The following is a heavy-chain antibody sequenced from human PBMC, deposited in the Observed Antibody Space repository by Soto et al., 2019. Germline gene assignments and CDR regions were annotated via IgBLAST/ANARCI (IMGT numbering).Heavy chain of an antibody. Sequence: APVKVSCKPSGYTFTSYGISWVRQAPAQGLEWMGWLSAYNGNPNYAQKLQGRVTMTTDTSTSTAYMELRSLRSDDTAVYYCARYRVTATHNTRSFDPSGQGTFVTVAS. CDR3: ARYRVTATHNTRSFDP. CDR2: LSAYNGNP. CDR1: GYTFTSYG. D-gene: IGHD4-4*01. J-gene: IGHJ5*02. V-gene: IGHV1-18*01.